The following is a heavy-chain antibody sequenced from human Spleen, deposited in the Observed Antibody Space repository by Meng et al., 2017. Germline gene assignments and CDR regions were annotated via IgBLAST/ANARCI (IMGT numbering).Heavy chain of an antibody. CDR2: INAGNGDT. V-gene: IGHV1-3*01. CDR3: ARETYCGGECYPLDY. CDR1: GYHFASYI. D-gene: IGHD2-21*01. Sequence: QVQLVQSGAEVRKPGASVRVPCKASGYHFASYIIHWVRQAHGQRLEWMGSINAGNGDTKYLQNFQGRLTITRDRTASTVYMELTSLGSEDTAVYFCARETYCGGECYPLDYWGQGSLVTVSS. J-gene: IGHJ4*02.